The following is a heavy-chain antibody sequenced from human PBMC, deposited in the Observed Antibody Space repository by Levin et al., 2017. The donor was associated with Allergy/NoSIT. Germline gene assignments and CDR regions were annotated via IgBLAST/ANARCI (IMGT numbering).Heavy chain of an antibody. CDR1: GFTFSSYT. CDR3: ARDAPGWDAFDI. Sequence: TGGSLRLSCAASGFTFSSYTMYWVRQPPGKGLEWVALISYDGSDKYYADSVKGRFTISRDNSKNTLYLQMNSLRAEDTAVYYCARDAPGWDAFDIWGQGTMVTVSS. CDR2: ISYDGSDK. V-gene: IGHV3-30-3*01. J-gene: IGHJ3*02.